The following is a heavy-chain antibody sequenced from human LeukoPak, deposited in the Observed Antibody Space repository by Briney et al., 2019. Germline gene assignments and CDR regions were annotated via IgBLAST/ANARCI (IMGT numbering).Heavy chain of an antibody. J-gene: IGHJ4*02. CDR3: AKGGLRGGTYNDDF. CDR1: GFTVSSNS. V-gene: IGHV3-23*01. D-gene: IGHD3-16*01. CDR2: ISGSGGNT. Sequence: GGSLRLSCTVSGFTVSSNSMSWVRQAPGKGLEWVSGISGSGGNTYYAEALTGRFTVSRDNSKNTLYLQMNSLRAEDTALYYCAKGGLRGGTYNDDFWGQGTLVTVSS.